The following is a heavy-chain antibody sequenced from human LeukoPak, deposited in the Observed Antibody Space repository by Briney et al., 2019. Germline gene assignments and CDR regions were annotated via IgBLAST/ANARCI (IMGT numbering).Heavy chain of an antibody. J-gene: IGHJ6*03. V-gene: IGHV3-21*06. Sequence: NSGGSLRLSCAASGFTFTSYNMNWVRQAPGKGLEWVSSITSSSSYIYYADSVKGRFTISRDNAKNSLYLQMDSLRVEDTAVYYCARDPYSGNYGAYYYYMDVWGKGTTVTISS. CDR3: ARDPYSGNYGAYYYYMDV. CDR2: ITSSSSYI. D-gene: IGHD1-26*01. CDR1: GFTFTSYN.